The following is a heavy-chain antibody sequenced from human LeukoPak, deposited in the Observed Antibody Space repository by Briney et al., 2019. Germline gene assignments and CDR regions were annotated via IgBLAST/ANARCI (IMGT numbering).Heavy chain of an antibody. D-gene: IGHD6-19*01. CDR2: ISSSSSYI. CDR3: ARGPLAVAGAFDI. V-gene: IGHV3-21*01. Sequence: GGSLRLSCAASGFTFSSYSMNWVRQAPGKGLEWVSSISSSSSYIYCADSVKGRFTISRDNAKNSLYLQMNSLRAEDTAVYYCARGPLAVAGAFDIWGQGTMVTVSS. CDR1: GFTFSSYS. J-gene: IGHJ3*02.